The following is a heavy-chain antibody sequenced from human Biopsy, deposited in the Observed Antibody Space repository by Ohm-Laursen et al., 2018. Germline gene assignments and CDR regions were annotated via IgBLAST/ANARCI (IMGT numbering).Heavy chain of an antibody. CDR1: GDSISIYY. CDR2: FYYSGST. V-gene: IGHV4-59*01. Sequence: SQTLSLTCNVSGDSISIYYWSWIRQPPGKGLEWIGNFYYSGSTNYNPSLKSRITMSLDRSKCQVSLRMNSVTASDTAVYYCARARIKTSGVLIPETYYFDSWGQGTLVTVSS. J-gene: IGHJ4*02. D-gene: IGHD3-3*01. CDR3: ARARIKTSGVLIPETYYFDS.